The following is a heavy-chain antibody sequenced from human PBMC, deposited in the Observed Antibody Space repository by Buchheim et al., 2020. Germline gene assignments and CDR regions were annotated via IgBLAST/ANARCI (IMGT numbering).Heavy chain of an antibody. CDR3: ARDLYPTWHERGQWFDP. CDR2: IKPNGGGS. CDR1: GYTFTDYY. J-gene: IGHJ5*02. D-gene: IGHD2/OR15-2a*01. V-gene: IGHV1-2*02. Sequence: QVQLVQSGAEVKKPGASMKVACEASGYTFTDYYIHWVRQAPGQGLEWMGWIKPNGGGSNSAQEFQGRVSMTTDTSISTAFMELSSLTSDDTAVYYCARDLYPTWHERGQWFDPWGQGTL.